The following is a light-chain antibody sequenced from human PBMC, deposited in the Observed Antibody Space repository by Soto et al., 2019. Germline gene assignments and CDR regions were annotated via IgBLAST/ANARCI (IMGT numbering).Light chain of an antibody. Sequence: QSALTQPPSVSGSPGQAVAISCSGTSSDFGSYNRVSWYQQPPGTAPKLMIYDVSNRPSGVPDRFSGSQSGNTASLTISGLQADDEADYYCSSFTTSSTYVFGTGTKLTVL. CDR3: SSFTTSSTYV. CDR1: SSDFGSYNR. J-gene: IGLJ1*01. CDR2: DVS. V-gene: IGLV2-18*02.